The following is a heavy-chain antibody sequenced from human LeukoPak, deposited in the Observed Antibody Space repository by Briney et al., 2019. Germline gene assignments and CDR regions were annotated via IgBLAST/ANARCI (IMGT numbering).Heavy chain of an antibody. CDR2: INPSSGDT. V-gene: IGHV1-2*02. D-gene: IGHD2-15*01. Sequence: GASVKVSCKTSGYTFTVHYMHWVRQAPGQGLEWMGWINPSSGDTNYAQKFQGRVTMTRDTSISTAYMELSRLRSDDTAVYYCASEFGYCSGGSCYSDPTEYFQHWGQGTLVTVSS. CDR1: GYTFTVHY. CDR3: ASEFGYCSGGSCYSDPTEYFQH. J-gene: IGHJ1*01.